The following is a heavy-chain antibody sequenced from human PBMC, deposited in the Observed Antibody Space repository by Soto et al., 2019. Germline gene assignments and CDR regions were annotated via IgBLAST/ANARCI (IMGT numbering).Heavy chain of an antibody. D-gene: IGHD2-2*01. Sequence: QVQLVESGGGLVKPGGSLSLSCAASGFTFSDYYMSWIRQAPGKGLECVSYISSSGNTIYYADSVKGRFTISRDNSKNARYLQMNSLRAEDTAVYYCARDLGFCSSTSCYVAAFDICGQGTMVTVSS. CDR1: GFTFSDYY. J-gene: IGHJ3*02. CDR3: ARDLGFCSSTSCYVAAFDI. CDR2: ISSSGNTI. V-gene: IGHV3-11*01.